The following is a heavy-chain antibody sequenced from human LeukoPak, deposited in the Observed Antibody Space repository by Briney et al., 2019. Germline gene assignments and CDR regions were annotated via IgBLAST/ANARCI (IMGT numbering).Heavy chain of an antibody. CDR3: AKGLYSSGWYNYYGMDV. Sequence: GGSLRLSCAASGFTVRSNYMSWVRQAPGKGLEWVSGISWNSGRIGYADSVKGRFTISRDNAKNSLYLQMNSLRAEDTALYYCAKGLYSSGWYNYYGMDVWGQGTTVTVSS. CDR1: GFTVRSNY. J-gene: IGHJ6*02. V-gene: IGHV3-9*01. CDR2: ISWNSGRI. D-gene: IGHD6-19*01.